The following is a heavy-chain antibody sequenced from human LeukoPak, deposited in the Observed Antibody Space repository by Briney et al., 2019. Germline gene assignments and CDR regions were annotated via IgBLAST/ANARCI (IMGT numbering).Heavy chain of an antibody. CDR1: GYTFSNYG. V-gene: IGHV1-18*01. CDR3: ARGKVLRFLEYLDDTPNWFDP. Sequence: ASVKVSCTASGYTFSNYGLSWVRQAPGQGLEWMGWISTDSGNANYAQKFQGRLTMTTDTSTTTAYMELGSLRSDDTAVYYCARGKVLRFLEYLDDTPNWFDPWGQGTLVTVSS. CDR2: ISTDSGNA. D-gene: IGHD3-3*01. J-gene: IGHJ5*02.